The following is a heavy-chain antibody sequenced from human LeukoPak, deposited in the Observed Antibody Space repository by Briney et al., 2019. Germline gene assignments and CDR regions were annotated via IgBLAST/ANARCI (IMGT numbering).Heavy chain of an antibody. D-gene: IGHD1-14*01. V-gene: IGHV4-59*01. J-gene: IGHJ4*02. Sequence: PSETLSLTCTVSGGSISSYYWRWIRQPPGKGLEWIGYIYYSGSTNYNPSLKSRVTISVDTSKNQFSLKLSSVTAADTAVYYCARDSGGFDYWGQGTLVTVSS. CDR3: ARDSGGFDY. CDR2: IYYSGST. CDR1: GGSISSYY.